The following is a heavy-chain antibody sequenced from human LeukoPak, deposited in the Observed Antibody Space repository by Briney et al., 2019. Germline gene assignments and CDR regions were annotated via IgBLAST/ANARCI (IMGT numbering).Heavy chain of an antibody. CDR1: GASITSGAYY. J-gene: IGHJ4*02. Sequence: SQTLSLTCSVSGASITSGAYYWSWLRQHPEKGLEWIGYIADIATKFYNPSFKSRVSITMDPSKNLFSLSLTSLTAADTAVYYCARARMGPVPFDSWGQGILVTVSS. D-gene: IGHD1-14*01. CDR2: IADIATK. V-gene: IGHV4-31*03. CDR3: ARARMGPVPFDS.